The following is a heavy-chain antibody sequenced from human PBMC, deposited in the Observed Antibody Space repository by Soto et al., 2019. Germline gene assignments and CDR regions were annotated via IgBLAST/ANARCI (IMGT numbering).Heavy chain of an antibody. D-gene: IGHD6-19*01. CDR1: GYSFTSYW. V-gene: IGHV5-10-1*03. J-gene: IGHJ4*02. CDR2: IDPSDAYT. Sequence: EVRLVQSGAEVKKHGESLRISCKGSGYSFTSYWISWVRQMPGKGLEWMGRIDPSDAYTNYSPSFQGHVTISADKSISTAHLQWSNLQASDTAKYYCARLGPGIAVAGSIDYWGQGTLVTVSS. CDR3: ARLGPGIAVAGSIDY.